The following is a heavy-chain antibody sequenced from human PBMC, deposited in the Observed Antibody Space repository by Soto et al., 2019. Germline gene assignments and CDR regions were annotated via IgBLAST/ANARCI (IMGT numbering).Heavy chain of an antibody. Sequence: GGSLRLSCAASGFTFDDYTMHWVRQAPGKGLEWVSLISWDGGSTYYADSVKGRFTISRDNSKNSLYLQMNSLRTEDTALYYCAKDVGVSSTSFYYYYGMDVWGQGTTVTVSS. V-gene: IGHV3-43*01. J-gene: IGHJ6*02. CDR3: AKDVGVSSTSFYYYYGMDV. D-gene: IGHD2-2*01. CDR1: GFTFDDYT. CDR2: ISWDGGST.